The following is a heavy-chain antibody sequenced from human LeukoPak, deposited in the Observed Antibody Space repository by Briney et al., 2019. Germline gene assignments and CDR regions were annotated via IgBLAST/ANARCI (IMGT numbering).Heavy chain of an antibody. D-gene: IGHD3-16*01. V-gene: IGHV4-38-2*02. Sequence: PSETLSLTCSVSGYSISSGYYWDWIRQPPGKGLEWIASIYHSGKSYYNPSLKSRVTISVDTSKNQFSLKLSSVTAADTAVYHCARRGGGGLPAGFGPIKPQKSPYYMDVWGKGTTVTISS. CDR1: GYSISSGYY. J-gene: IGHJ6*03. CDR3: ARRGGGGLPAGFGPIKPQKSPYYMDV. CDR2: IYHSGKS.